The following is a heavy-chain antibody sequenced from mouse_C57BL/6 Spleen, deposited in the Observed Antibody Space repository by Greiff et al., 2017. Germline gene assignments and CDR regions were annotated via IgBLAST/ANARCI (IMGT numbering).Heavy chain of an antibody. J-gene: IGHJ2*01. CDR2: INPSNGGT. V-gene: IGHV1-53*01. CDR3: ARGDY. Sequence: ASGYTFTSYWMHWVKQRPGQGLEWIGNINPSNGGTNYNEKFKSKATLTVDKSSSTAYMQLSSLTSQDSAVYYRARGDYWGQGTTLTVSS. CDR1: GYTFTSYW.